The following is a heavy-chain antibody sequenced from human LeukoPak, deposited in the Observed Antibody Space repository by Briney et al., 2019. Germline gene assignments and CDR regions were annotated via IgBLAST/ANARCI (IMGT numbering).Heavy chain of an antibody. CDR2: IYYSGST. J-gene: IGHJ3*02. D-gene: IGHD3-9*01. Sequence: PSETLSLTCTVSGGSISSYYWSWIRQPPGKGLEWIGYIYYSGSTNYNPSLKSRVTISVDMSKNQFSLKLSSVTAADTAVYYCARVRYDILTGYPDAFDIWGQGTMVTVSS. CDR1: GGSISSYY. CDR3: ARVRYDILTGYPDAFDI. V-gene: IGHV4-59*01.